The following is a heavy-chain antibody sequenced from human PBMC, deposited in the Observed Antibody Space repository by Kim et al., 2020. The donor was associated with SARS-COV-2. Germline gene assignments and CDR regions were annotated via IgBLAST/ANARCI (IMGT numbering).Heavy chain of an antibody. CDR1: GYSISSGHY. CDR2: INHIGNT. Sequence: PETLSLTCTVSGYSISSGHYWGWIRQPPGKGLEWIGRINHIGNTIYNPSLKSWVTMSVDTSKNQFSLKLSSATAADPAMYYCARIGSGYDFWGDGTLVTV. J-gene: IGHJ4*01. CDR3: ARIGSGYDF. D-gene: IGHD3-22*01. V-gene: IGHV4-38-2*02.